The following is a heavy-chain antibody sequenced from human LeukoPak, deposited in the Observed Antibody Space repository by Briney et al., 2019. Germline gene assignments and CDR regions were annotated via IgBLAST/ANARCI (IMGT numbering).Heavy chain of an antibody. CDR2: ISYDGSNK. D-gene: IGHD3-22*01. Sequence: GRSLRLSCAASGFTFSSYAMHWVRQAPGKGLEWVAVISYDGSNKYYADSVKGRFTISRDNSKNTLYLQMNSLRAEDTAVYYCARDMKWLSKESYYFDCWGQGTLVTVSS. CDR3: ARDMKWLSKESYYFDC. V-gene: IGHV3-30-3*01. J-gene: IGHJ4*02. CDR1: GFTFSSYA.